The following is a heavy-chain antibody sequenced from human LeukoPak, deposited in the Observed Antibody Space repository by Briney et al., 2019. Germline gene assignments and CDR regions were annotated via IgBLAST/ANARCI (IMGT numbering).Heavy chain of an antibody. CDR3: ARARRAARPPFYYYYYMDV. V-gene: IGHV1-8*01. CDR1: GYTFTSYD. D-gene: IGHD6-6*01. Sequence: GASVKVSCKASGYTFTSYDINWVRQATGQGLEWRGWMNPNSGNTGYAQKLQGRVTMTRNTSISTAYMELSSLRSEDTAVYYCARARRAARPPFYYYYYMDVWGKGTTVTVSS. J-gene: IGHJ6*03. CDR2: MNPNSGNT.